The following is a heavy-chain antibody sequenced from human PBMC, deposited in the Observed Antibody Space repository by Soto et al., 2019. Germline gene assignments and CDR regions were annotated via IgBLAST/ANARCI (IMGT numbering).Heavy chain of an antibody. J-gene: IGHJ6*02. CDR3: ARGVPPMIVVVIISGGMDV. Sequence: PGGSLRLSCAASGFTFSSSSMNWVRQAQGTGLELVSSISSSSSYIYYTDSVTGRFTISRDNAKNSLYLQMNSLGAEDTAVYYCARGVPPMIVVVIISGGMDVWGQGTTVTVSS. V-gene: IGHV3-21*01. CDR1: GFTFSSSS. D-gene: IGHD3-22*01. CDR2: ISSSSSYI.